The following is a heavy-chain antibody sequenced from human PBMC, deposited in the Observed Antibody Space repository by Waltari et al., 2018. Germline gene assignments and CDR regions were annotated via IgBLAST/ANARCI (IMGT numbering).Heavy chain of an antibody. J-gene: IGHJ4*02. V-gene: IGHV3-7*01. Sequence: EVQLVESGGGLVQPGGSLRLSCAASGFTFSSYWMSWVRQAPGKGLEWVANIKQDGSEKYYGDSVKGRFTISRDNAKNSLYLQMNSLRAEDTAVYYCARRRGQQLVSFDYWGQGTLVTVSS. CDR1: GFTFSSYW. CDR2: IKQDGSEK. CDR3: ARRRGQQLVSFDY. D-gene: IGHD6-13*01.